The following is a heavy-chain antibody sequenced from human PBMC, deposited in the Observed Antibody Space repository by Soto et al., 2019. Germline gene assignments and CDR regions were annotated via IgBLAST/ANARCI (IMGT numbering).Heavy chain of an antibody. J-gene: IGHJ4*02. Sequence: EVQLVESGGGLVQPGGSLRLSCAASGFTFSSYDMHWVRQAPGKGLEYVSAISSNGGSTYYANSVKGRFTISRDNCKNTQYHQIGSLSAEYMAVYYGARGGGYYFDYWGQGTLVTVSS. CDR3: ARGGGYYFDY. D-gene: IGHD3-22*01. V-gene: IGHV3-64*01. CDR1: GFTFSSYD. CDR2: ISSNGGST.